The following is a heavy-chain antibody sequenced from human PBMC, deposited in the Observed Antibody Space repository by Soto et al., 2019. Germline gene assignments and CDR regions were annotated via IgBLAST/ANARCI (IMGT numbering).Heavy chain of an antibody. CDR2: ISAGSEGA. J-gene: IGHJ4*02. V-gene: IGHV3-23*01. D-gene: IGHD2-15*01. Sequence: EVQLLESGGGLVQPGGALRLSCAASGFTFSSHAMSWVRQAPGKGLEWISSISAGSEGAYYADSVKGRFTISRDNSNNTLSLQMNSLRAEDTSVYYCARDLWWYLHWGQGTLVTVSS. CDR1: GFTFSSHA. CDR3: ARDLWWYLH.